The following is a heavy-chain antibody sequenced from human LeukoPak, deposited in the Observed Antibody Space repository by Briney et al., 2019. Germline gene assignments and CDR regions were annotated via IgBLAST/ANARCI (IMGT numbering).Heavy chain of an antibody. CDR3: ARDRTGTHFVY. CDR1: GGSISSYY. V-gene: IGHV4-59*01. CDR2: IYYTGST. Sequence: SETLSLTCTVSGGSISSYYWSWIRQPPGKGLEWIGYIYYTGSTNYNPSLKSRVTISVDTSKNQFSLKLSSVTAADTAVYYCARDRTGTHFVYWGQGTLVTVSS. J-gene: IGHJ4*02. D-gene: IGHD1-14*01.